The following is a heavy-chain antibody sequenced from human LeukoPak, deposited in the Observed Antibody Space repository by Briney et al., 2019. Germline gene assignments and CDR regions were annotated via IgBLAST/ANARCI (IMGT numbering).Heavy chain of an antibody. V-gene: IGHV3-30*04. D-gene: IGHD2-2*02. CDR2: ISYDGSNK. CDR1: GFTFSNYA. Sequence: GGSLRLSCAASGFTFSNYAILWVRQAPGKGLEWVAVISYDGSNKYYANSVKGRFTISRDNSKNTLYLQMNSLRAEDTAVYYCARDFTTCSSTSCYNYYYYGMDVWGQGTTVTVSS. J-gene: IGHJ6*02. CDR3: ARDFTTCSSTSCYNYYYYGMDV.